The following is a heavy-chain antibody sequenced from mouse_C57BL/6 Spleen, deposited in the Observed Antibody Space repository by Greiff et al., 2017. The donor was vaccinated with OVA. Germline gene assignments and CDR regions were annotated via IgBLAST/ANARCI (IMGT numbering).Heavy chain of an antibody. Sequence: QVQLKESGPGLVQPSQSLSITCTVSGFSLTSYGVHWVRQSPGKGLEWLGVIWSGGSTDYNAAFIPSLSISKDNSKSQVFFKINSLRADDTAIYYCARKGDYDVRFAYWGQETLVTVSA. CDR2: IWSGGST. J-gene: IGHJ3*01. CDR3: ARKGDYDVRFAY. CDR1: GFSLTSYG. D-gene: IGHD2-4*01. V-gene: IGHV2-2*01.